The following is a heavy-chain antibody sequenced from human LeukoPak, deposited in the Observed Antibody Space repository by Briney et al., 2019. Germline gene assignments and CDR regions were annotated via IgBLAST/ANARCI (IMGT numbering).Heavy chain of an antibody. CDR2: ISSSSSYI. Sequence: GGSLRLSCAASGFTFSTYSMNWVRQAPGKGLAWVSSISSSSSYIYYADSVKGRFTISRDNAKNSLYLQMNSLRAEDTAVYYCAKVDNWKYGHHDFWGQGTLVTVSS. J-gene: IGHJ4*02. CDR1: GFTFSTYS. D-gene: IGHD1-1*01. V-gene: IGHV3-21*01. CDR3: AKVDNWKYGHHDF.